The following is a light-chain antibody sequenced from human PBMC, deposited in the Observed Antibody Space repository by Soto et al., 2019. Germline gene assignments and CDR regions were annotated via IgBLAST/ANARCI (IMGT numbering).Light chain of an antibody. Sequence: QSALTQPPSVSGSPGQSVTISCTGTSTDFVSYNRVSWYQQPPGTAPKLMIYEVRKRHSGVPDRFSGSKSGNTASLTISGLQAADEADYYCSLYTSENTYVFGTGTKLTVL. V-gene: IGLV2-18*01. CDR2: EVR. CDR3: SLYTSENTYV. J-gene: IGLJ1*01. CDR1: STDFVSYNR.